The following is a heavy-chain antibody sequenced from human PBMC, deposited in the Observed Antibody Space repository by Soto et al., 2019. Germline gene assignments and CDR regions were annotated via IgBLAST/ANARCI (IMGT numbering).Heavy chain of an antibody. CDR1: TNHY. CDR2: INPNGGGT. CDR3: ARDSSASATSYSFDY. Sequence: TNHYIHWVRQAPGVGLEWMGIINPNGGGTDYAQKFQGRVTMTTDTYASTVHMELSSLRSEDTAVYFCARDSSASATSYSFDYWGQGTLVTVSS. J-gene: IGHJ4*02. V-gene: IGHV1-46*01. D-gene: IGHD3-10*01.